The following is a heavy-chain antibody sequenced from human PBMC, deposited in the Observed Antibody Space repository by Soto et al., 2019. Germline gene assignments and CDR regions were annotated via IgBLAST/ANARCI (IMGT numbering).Heavy chain of an antibody. CDR1: GYIFSNYW. CDR3: ARHNVYAMDV. V-gene: IGHV5-51*01. CDR2: VFPGNSDT. J-gene: IGHJ6*02. Sequence: PGESLKISCEVSGYIFSNYWIGWVRQMPGKGLEWMAIVFPGNSDTIYSPSFRGQVTISADKSISTAYLRWNSLQASDTAIYYCARHNVYAMDVWGQGTTVTVSS.